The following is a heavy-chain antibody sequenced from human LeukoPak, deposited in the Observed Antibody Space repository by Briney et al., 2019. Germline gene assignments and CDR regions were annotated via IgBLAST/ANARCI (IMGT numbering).Heavy chain of an antibody. J-gene: IGHJ6*02. CDR3: AGIVGIAAAGSDYYYGMDV. D-gene: IGHD6-13*01. Sequence: SETLSLTCAVYGGSFSGYYWSWIRQPPGKGLEWIGEINHSGSTNYNPSLKSRVTISVDTSKNQFSLKLSSVTAADTAVYYCAGIVGIAAAGSDYYYGMDVWGQGTTVTVSS. CDR2: INHSGST. V-gene: IGHV4-34*01. CDR1: GGSFSGYY.